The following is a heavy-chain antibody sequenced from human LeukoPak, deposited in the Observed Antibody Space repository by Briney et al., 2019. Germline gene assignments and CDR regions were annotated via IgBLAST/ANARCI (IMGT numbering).Heavy chain of an antibody. CDR2: INSDGSST. CDR3: ARDPKVGATTAFDY. CDR1: GFTFSSYW. Sequence: GGSLRLSCAASGFTFSSYWMHWVRQAPGKGLVWVSCINSDGSSTSYADSVKGRFTISRDNAKNTLYLQMNSLRAEDTAVYYCARDPKVGATTAFDYWGQGTLVTVSS. J-gene: IGHJ4*02. V-gene: IGHV3-74*01. D-gene: IGHD1-26*01.